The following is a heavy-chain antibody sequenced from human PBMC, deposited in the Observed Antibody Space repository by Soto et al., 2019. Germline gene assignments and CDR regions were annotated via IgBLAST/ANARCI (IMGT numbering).Heavy chain of an antibody. J-gene: IGHJ5*02. CDR1: GGSFSGYY. D-gene: IGHD6-13*01. Sequence: PSETLSLTCAVYGGSFSGYYWSWISQPRGKGLEWIGEINHSGSTNYNPSLKSRVTISVDTSKNQFSLKLSSVTAADTAVYYCAREWEIAAAGTWFRPWGQGTLVTVSS. CDR2: INHSGST. CDR3: AREWEIAAAGTWFRP. V-gene: IGHV4-34*01.